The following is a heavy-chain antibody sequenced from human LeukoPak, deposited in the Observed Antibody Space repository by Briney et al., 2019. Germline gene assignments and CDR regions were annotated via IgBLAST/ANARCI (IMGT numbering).Heavy chain of an antibody. CDR2: IVSSSANI. Sequence: GGSLRLSCAASGFTFTNYGMNWVRQAPGKGLEWVSSIVSSSANIYYADSAKGRFTISRDNAKNSVYLQMNSLRVEDTAVYYCARGLCGGDCYDYWGQGNLVTVSS. CDR3: ARGLCGGDCYDY. J-gene: IGHJ4*02. D-gene: IGHD2-21*01. CDR1: GFTFTNYG. V-gene: IGHV3-21*01.